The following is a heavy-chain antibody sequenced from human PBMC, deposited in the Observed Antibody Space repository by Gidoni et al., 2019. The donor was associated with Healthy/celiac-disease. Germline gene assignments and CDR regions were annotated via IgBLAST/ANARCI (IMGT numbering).Heavy chain of an antibody. CDR1: GGSISCYY. Sequence: QVQLQESGPGLVKPSETLSLTCTVSGGSISCYYWSWIRQPAGKGLEWIGRIYTSGSTNYNPALKSRVTMSVDTSKNQFSLKLSSVTAADTAVYYWAREPPGDWRDLFFDYWGQGTLVTVSS. V-gene: IGHV4-4*07. J-gene: IGHJ4*02. D-gene: IGHD2-21*01. CDR2: IYTSGST. CDR3: AREPPGDWRDLFFDY.